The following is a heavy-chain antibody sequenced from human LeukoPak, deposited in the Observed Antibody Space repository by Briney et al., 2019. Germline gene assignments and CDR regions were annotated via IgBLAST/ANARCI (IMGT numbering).Heavy chain of an antibody. CDR1: GFTFSSYS. Sequence: GGSLRLSCAAPGFTFSSYSMNWVRQAPGKGLEWVSSISSSSSYIYYADSVKGRFTISRDNAKNSLYLQMNSLRAEDTAVYYCARDLRTDYSSGSYYFDYWGQGTLVTVSS. D-gene: IGHD3-10*01. CDR2: ISSSSSYI. V-gene: IGHV3-21*01. J-gene: IGHJ4*02. CDR3: ARDLRTDYSSGSYYFDY.